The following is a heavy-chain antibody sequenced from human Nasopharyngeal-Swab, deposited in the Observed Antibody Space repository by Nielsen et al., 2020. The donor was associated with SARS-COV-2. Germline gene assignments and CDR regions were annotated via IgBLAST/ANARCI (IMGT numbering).Heavy chain of an antibody. CDR3: AKGYGSGSYPDSLDV. CDR2: ISGSGGST. CDR1: GFTFSSYG. V-gene: IGHV3-23*01. Sequence: GGSLRLSCAASGFTFSSYGMHWVRQAPGKGLEWVSAISGSGGSTYYADSVKGRFTISRDNSKNTLYLQMNSLRAEDTAVYYCAKGYGSGSYPDSLDVWGKGTTVTVSS. D-gene: IGHD3-10*01. J-gene: IGHJ6*04.